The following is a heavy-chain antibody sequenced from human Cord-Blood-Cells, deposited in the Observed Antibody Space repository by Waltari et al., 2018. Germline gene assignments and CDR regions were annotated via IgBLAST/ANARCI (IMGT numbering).Heavy chain of an antibody. D-gene: IGHD5-12*01. CDR1: GGSFSGYY. Sequence: QEKLQQWGAGLLKPSETLSLTCAVYGGSFSGYYWSWIRQPPGKGREWIGEINQSGITTYSPSLKSRVTISVDTSKNQCSRKLISVTAAHTAVYYCARALPRGWLRLGGWFDPWGQGTLVTVSS. CDR3: ARALPRGWLRLGGWFDP. CDR2: INQSGIT. V-gene: IGHV4-34*01. J-gene: IGHJ5*02.